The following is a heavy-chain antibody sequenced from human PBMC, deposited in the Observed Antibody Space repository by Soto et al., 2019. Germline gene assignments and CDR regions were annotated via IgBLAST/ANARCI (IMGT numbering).Heavy chain of an antibody. CDR1: GGTFRSYG. Sequence: QVQLVQSGAEVKKPGSSVRVSCKASGGTFRSYGISWVRQAPGQGLEWMGGIVPIFGTIHYAQKFQGRVTITADESTRTASMALSSLRSQSTAVYYCARNWYSSSSGYDFDYWGQGTLVTVSS. V-gene: IGHV1-69*01. J-gene: IGHJ4*02. CDR2: IVPIFGTI. D-gene: IGHD6-6*01. CDR3: ARNWYSSSSGYDFDY.